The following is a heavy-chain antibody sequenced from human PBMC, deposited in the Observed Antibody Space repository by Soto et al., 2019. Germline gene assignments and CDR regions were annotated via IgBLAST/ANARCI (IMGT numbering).Heavy chain of an antibody. J-gene: IGHJ4*02. Sequence: ASVKVSCKASGYTFTHHYIHWVRQAPGQGLDWVGVINPSGGRTNYAQKFQGRVTMTGDTSTRPVYMELSSLRSEHTAVYYCATGRPDDSSGYIDYWGQGTLVTVSS. CDR2: INPSGGRT. CDR3: ATGRPDDSSGYIDY. D-gene: IGHD3-22*01. CDR1: GYTFTHHY. V-gene: IGHV1-46*01.